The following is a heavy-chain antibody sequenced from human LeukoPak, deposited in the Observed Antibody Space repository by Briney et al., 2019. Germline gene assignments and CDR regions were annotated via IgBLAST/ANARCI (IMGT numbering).Heavy chain of an antibody. D-gene: IGHD2-21*01. CDR1: GGSFSGYY. Sequence: PSETLSLTCAVYGGSFSGYYWSWIRQPPGKGLEWIGEINHSGSTNYNPSLKSRVTILVDTSKNQFSLKLSSVTAADTAVYYCARHPVLLSGMDVWGQGTTVTVSS. CDR2: INHSGST. CDR3: ARHPVLLSGMDV. J-gene: IGHJ6*02. V-gene: IGHV4-34*01.